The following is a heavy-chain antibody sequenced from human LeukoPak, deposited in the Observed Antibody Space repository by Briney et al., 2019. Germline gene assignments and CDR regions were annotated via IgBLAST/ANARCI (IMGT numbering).Heavy chain of an antibody. Sequence: SETLSLTCTVSGGSISSSSYYWGWIRQPPGKGLEWIGEINHSGSTNYNPSLKSRVTISVDTSKNQFSLKLSSVTAADTAVYYCARLWGGYYYYYYMDVWGKGTTVTVSS. V-gene: IGHV4-39*07. CDR3: ARLWGGYYYYYYMDV. D-gene: IGHD3-16*01. CDR2: INHSGST. CDR1: GGSISSSSYY. J-gene: IGHJ6*03.